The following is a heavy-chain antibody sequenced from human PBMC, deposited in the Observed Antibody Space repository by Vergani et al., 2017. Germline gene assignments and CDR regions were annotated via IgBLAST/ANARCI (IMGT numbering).Heavy chain of an antibody. D-gene: IGHD3-3*01. CDR2: ISSSSSTI. CDR1: GFTFSSYG. J-gene: IGHJ6*02. V-gene: IGHV3-48*02. CDR3: ARDEGITIFGVVRYGMDV. Sequence: VQLVESGGGVVQPGRSLRLSCAASGFTFSSYGMHWVRQAPGKGLEWVSYISSSSSTIYYADSVKGRFTISRDNAKNSLYLQMNSLRDEDTAVYYCARDEGITIFGVVRYGMDVWGQGTTVTVSS.